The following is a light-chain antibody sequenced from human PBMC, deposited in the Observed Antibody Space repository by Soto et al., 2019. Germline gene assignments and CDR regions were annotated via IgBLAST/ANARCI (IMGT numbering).Light chain of an antibody. CDR2: DVS. CDR1: SSDVGGYNY. V-gene: IGLV2-11*01. CDR3: CSFAGGFYV. J-gene: IGLJ1*01. Sequence: QPVLTQPPSVSGSPGQSVTISCTGTSSDVGGYNYVSWYQQHPGKAPKVIIFDVSKRPSGVPDRFSGSKSGSTASLTISGLQPDDEGDYYCCSFAGGFYVVGAGTKVTVL.